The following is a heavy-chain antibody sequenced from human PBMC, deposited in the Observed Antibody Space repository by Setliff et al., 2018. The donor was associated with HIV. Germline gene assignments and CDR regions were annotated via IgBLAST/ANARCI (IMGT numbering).Heavy chain of an antibody. D-gene: IGHD2-15*01. CDR3: ARGPVVGFDS. Sequence: SETLSLTCAVYGGSFSGYYWSWVRQPPGKGLEWIGEIHHSGSTNNNPSLKSRVTISLAASKNQFFLKLRSVTVADTAVYFCARGPVVGFDSWGQGTLVTVSS. CDR2: IHHSGST. J-gene: IGHJ4*02. V-gene: IGHV4-34*01. CDR1: GGSFSGYY.